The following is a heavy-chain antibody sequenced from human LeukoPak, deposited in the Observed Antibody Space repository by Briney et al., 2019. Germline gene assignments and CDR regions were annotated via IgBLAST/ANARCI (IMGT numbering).Heavy chain of an antibody. Sequence: GGTLRLSCAASGFTFSTYGMNWVRQAPGKGLEWVSAISGRDGNTYYADSVKGRSTISRDNSKNTLYQQMNSLRAEDTAVYYCAKEARYYDSRGNLDYWGQGTLVTVSS. V-gene: IGHV3-23*01. CDR1: GFTFSTYG. D-gene: IGHD3-22*01. CDR2: ISGRDGNT. CDR3: AKEARYYDSRGNLDY. J-gene: IGHJ4*02.